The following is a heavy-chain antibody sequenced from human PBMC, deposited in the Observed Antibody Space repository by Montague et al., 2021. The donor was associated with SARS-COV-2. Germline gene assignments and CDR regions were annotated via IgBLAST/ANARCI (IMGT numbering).Heavy chain of an antibody. V-gene: IGHV3-23*01. J-gene: IGHJ6*02. Sequence: SLRLSCAASGFTFSSYAMSWVRQAPGKGLEWVSVISGSGGSTYYADSVKGRFTISRDNSKNTLYLQMNSLRAEDTAVYYCAKDYPTRDIVVVVAAISYYYGMDVWGQGTTVTVSS. D-gene: IGHD2-15*01. CDR3: AKDYPTRDIVVVVAAISYYYGMDV. CDR2: ISGSGGST. CDR1: GFTFSSYA.